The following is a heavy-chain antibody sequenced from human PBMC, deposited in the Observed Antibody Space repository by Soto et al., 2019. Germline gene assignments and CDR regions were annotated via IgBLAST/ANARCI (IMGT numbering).Heavy chain of an antibody. Sequence: QVQLQQWGAGLLRPSEALSLTCAVYGRSFCGYYWSWIRQPPGKGLEWIGEINHSGSTTYNPSLKSRVTISVDTSNNHFSLKLSSVTAADTAVYYCARSYGGNSGTFDFWGQGTLVTVSS. CDR2: INHSGST. CDR3: ARSYGGNSGTFDF. V-gene: IGHV4-34*01. CDR1: GRSFCGYY. D-gene: IGHD4-17*01. J-gene: IGHJ4*02.